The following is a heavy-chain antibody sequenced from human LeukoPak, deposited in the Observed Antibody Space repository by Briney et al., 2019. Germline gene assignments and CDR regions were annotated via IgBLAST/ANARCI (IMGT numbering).Heavy chain of an antibody. CDR1: GFTFSSYW. D-gene: IGHD5-12*01. Sequence: GGSLRLSCAASGFTFSSYWMSWVRQAPGKGLEWVANIKQDGSEKYYVDSVKGRFTISRDNAKNSLYLQMNSLRAEGTAVYYCARESWGYSGYDYDWGERGQTLFYGMDVWGQGTTVTVSS. V-gene: IGHV3-7*01. J-gene: IGHJ6*02. CDR3: ARESWGYSGYDYDWGERGQTLFYGMDV. CDR2: IKQDGSEK.